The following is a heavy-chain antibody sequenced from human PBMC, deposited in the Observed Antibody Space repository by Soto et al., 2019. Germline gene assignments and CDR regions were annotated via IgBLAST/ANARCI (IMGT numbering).Heavy chain of an antibody. D-gene: IGHD6-19*01. J-gene: IGHJ4*02. CDR2: ISSSSSYI. Sequence: PGGSRRLSWAASGFTFSSYIMNWVRQAPGKGLEWVSSISSSSSYIYYADSVKGRFTISRDNAKNSLYLQMNSLRAEDTAVYYCAGSVAQDYWGQGTLVTVSS. V-gene: IGHV3-21*01. CDR1: GFTFSSYI. CDR3: AGSVAQDY.